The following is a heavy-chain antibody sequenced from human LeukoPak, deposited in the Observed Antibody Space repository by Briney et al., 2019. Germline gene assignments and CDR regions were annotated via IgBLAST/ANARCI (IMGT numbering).Heavy chain of an antibody. CDR3: ARRRYTSGYLDY. J-gene: IGHJ4*02. Sequence: SETLSLTCTVSGDSISGFYWSWVRKPPGKGLEWIGYIYYSGSTNYNPSLKSRVTISVDTSQSQFSLKSPSVPAADTAVYYCARRRYTSGYLDYWGQGPLVTVSS. CDR2: IYYSGST. D-gene: IGHD3-22*01. CDR1: GDSISGFY. V-gene: IGHV4-59*08.